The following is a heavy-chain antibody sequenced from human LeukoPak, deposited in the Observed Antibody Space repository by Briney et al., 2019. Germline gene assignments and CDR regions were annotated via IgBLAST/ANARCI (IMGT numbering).Heavy chain of an antibody. CDR1: GYTFTGYY. J-gene: IGHJ4*02. Sequence: ASVKVSCKASGYTFTGYYMHWVRQAPGQGLEWMGWINPNSGGTNYAQKFQGRVTMTRDTSISTAYMELSRLRSDDTAVYYCARVLQWVVPTPDFDYWGQGTLVTVSS. V-gene: IGHV1-2*02. CDR3: ARVLQWVVPTPDFDY. CDR2: INPNSGGT. D-gene: IGHD6-19*01.